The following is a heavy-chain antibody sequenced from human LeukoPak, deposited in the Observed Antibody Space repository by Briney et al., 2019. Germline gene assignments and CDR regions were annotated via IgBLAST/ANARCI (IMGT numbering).Heavy chain of an antibody. CDR1: GGSISIYY. V-gene: IGHV4-59*01. D-gene: IGHD1-26*01. CDR3: TRDRELGF. Sequence: PSETLSLTCTVSGGSISIYYWTWIRQPPGKGLEWIGSIYNGGSTDYNPSLKSRVTISADTSKNQFSLKLRSVTAADTAVYYCTRDRELGFWGQGTLVTVSS. CDR2: IYNGGST. J-gene: IGHJ4*02.